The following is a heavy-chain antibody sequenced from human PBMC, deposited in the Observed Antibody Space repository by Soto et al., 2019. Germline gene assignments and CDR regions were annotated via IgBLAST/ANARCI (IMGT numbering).Heavy chain of an antibody. D-gene: IGHD4-17*01. V-gene: IGHV3-21*01. CDR1: GFTFSSYS. J-gene: IGHJ4*02. Sequence: PGGSLRLSCAAYGFTFSSYSMNWVRQAPGKGLEWVSSISSSSSYIYYADSVKGRFTISRDNAKTSLYLQMNSLRAEDTAVYYCARTLIPPDYGDLPLMNGGFDYWGKGTLVTVSS. CDR3: ARTLIPPDYGDLPLMNGGFDY. CDR2: ISSSSSYI.